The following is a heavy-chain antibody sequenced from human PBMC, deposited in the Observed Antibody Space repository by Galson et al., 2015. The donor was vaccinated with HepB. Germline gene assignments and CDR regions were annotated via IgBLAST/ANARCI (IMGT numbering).Heavy chain of an antibody. CDR3: ARAMRAYCGGDCYPYFDY. V-gene: IGHV5-51*01. CDR2: IYPGDSDT. Sequence: QSGAEVKKPGESLRISCKGSGYSFTSYWISWVRQMPGKGLEWMGIIYPGDSDTRYSPSFQGQVTISADKSISTAYLQWSSLKASDTAMYYCARAMRAYCGGDCYPYFDYWGQGTLVTVSS. J-gene: IGHJ4*02. D-gene: IGHD2-21*02. CDR1: GYSFTSYW.